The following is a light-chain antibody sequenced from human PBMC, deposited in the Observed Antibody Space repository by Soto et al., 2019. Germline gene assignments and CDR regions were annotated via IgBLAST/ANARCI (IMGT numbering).Light chain of an antibody. Sequence: EIVLTQSPASLSLSPGERATLSCRASQSVDSYLVWYQQKPGQAPRLLIFGASNRATGIPARFSGSGSGTDFTLTINSLEPEDFAVYYCQQRSSWPITFGQGTRLEMK. CDR1: QSVDSY. CDR2: GAS. CDR3: QQRSSWPIT. V-gene: IGKV3-11*01. J-gene: IGKJ5*01.